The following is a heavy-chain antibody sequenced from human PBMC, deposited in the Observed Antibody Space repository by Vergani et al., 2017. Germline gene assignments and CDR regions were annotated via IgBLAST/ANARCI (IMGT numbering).Heavy chain of an antibody. J-gene: IGHJ1*01. CDR3: AKDPAVDSSGYFQH. CDR2: ISGSGGST. D-gene: IGHD2-2*01. CDR1: GFTFSSYA. Sequence: EVQLLESGGGLVQPGGSLRLSCAASGFTFSSYAMSWVRHAPGKGLEWVSAISGSGGSTYYADSVKGRFTVSRDNSKNTLYLQMNSLRAEDTAVDYCAKDPAVDSSGYFQHWGQGTLVTVSS. V-gene: IGHV3-23*01.